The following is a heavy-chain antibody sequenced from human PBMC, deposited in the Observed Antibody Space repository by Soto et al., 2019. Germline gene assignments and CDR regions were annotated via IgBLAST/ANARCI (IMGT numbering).Heavy chain of an antibody. CDR3: AKDFDWLLVRGYFDY. J-gene: IGHJ4*02. Sequence: GGSLRLSCAASGFTFSSYAMNWVRQSPGKGLEWVSTISGNGGSTYYADSVKGRFTVSRDNSKNTLYLQMNSLRAEDTAVYYCAKDFDWLLVRGYFDYWGQGTLVTVSS. D-gene: IGHD3-9*01. CDR1: GFTFSSYA. CDR2: ISGNGGST. V-gene: IGHV3-23*01.